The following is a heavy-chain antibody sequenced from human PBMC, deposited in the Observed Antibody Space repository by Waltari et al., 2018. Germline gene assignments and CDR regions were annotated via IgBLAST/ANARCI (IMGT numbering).Heavy chain of an antibody. CDR1: GYTFTSYD. Sequence: QVQLVQSGAEVKKPGASVKVSCKASGYTFTSYDLNWVRQATGQGLEWMGWMNPNSGNTGYAQKFQGRVTITRNTSISTAYMELSSLRSEDTAVYYCARDGIAVAGTNFDYWGQGTLVTVSS. V-gene: IGHV1-8*01. CDR2: MNPNSGNT. CDR3: ARDGIAVAGTNFDY. D-gene: IGHD6-19*01. J-gene: IGHJ4*02.